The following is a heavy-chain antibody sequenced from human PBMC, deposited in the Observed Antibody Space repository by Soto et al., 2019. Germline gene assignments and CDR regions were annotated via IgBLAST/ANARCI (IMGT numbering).Heavy chain of an antibody. V-gene: IGHV3-30-3*01. CDR2: ISYDGSNK. CDR3: ARDPGPSYGEIDY. Sequence: TGGSLRLSCAASGFTFSSYAMHWVRQAPGKGLEWVAVISYDGSNKYYADSVKGRFTISRDNSKNTLYLQMNSLRAEDTAVYYCARDPGPSYGEIDYWGQGTLVTVSS. J-gene: IGHJ4*02. D-gene: IGHD4-17*01. CDR1: GFTFSSYA.